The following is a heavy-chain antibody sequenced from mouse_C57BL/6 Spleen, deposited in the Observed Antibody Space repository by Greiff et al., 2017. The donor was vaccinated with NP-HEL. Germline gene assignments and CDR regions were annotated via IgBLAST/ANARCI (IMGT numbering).Heavy chain of an antibody. D-gene: IGHD2-3*01. CDR1: GFTFSSYG. J-gene: IGHJ4*01. CDR2: ISSGGSYT. V-gene: IGHV5-6*01. CDR3: ARDGYYDYAMDY. Sequence: EVKLMESGGDLVKPGGSLKLSCAASGFTFSSYGMSWVRQTPDKRLEWVATISSGGSYTYYPDSVKGRFTISRDNAKNTLYLQMSSLKSEDTAMYYCARDGYYDYAMDYWGQGTSVTVSS.